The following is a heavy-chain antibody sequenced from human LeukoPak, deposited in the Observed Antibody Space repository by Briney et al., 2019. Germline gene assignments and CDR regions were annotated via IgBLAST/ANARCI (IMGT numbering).Heavy chain of an antibody. V-gene: IGHV3-48*01. D-gene: IGHD2-2*01. CDR2: ISSSSSTI. J-gene: IGHJ6*04. CDR1: GFTFSSYS. Sequence: GSLRLSCAASGFTFSSYSMNWVRQAPGKGLEWVSYISSSSSTIYYADSVKGRFTISRDNAKNSLYLQMNSLRAEDTAVYYCARDCSSTSCYLSLVVGDVWGKGTTVTVSS. CDR3: ARDCSSTSCYLSLVVGDV.